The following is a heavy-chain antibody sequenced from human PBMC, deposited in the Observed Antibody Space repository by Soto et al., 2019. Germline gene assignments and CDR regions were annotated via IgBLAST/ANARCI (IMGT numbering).Heavy chain of an antibody. CDR3: ARARATIAAAAIFDC. V-gene: IGHV4-4*02. J-gene: IGHJ4*02. Sequence: QVQLQESGPGLVKPSGTLSLTCAVSGGSISTSNWWSWVRQPPGKGLEWIGEVYGTGSTNYNPSPESRLTLSEAKSKNQFSLKLTSVTAADTAVYYCARARATIAAAAIFDCWGQGTLVTVSS. CDR2: VYGTGST. CDR1: GGSISTSNW. D-gene: IGHD6-13*01.